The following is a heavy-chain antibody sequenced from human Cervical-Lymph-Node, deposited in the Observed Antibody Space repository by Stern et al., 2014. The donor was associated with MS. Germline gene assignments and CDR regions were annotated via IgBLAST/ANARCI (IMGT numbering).Heavy chain of an antibody. CDR1: GGSFNNYY. V-gene: IGHV4-59*01. CDR3: ARMDDCSGGTCFSTSWFDP. Sequence: QLQLQESGPGLVKPSETLSLTCTVSGGSFNNYYWSWIRQPPGKGLEWIGYIYQVGSTQYYPYLKSRVNISLNTSKQQFSLRLTSVTAADTAVYYCARMDDCSGGTCFSTSWFDPWGQGTLVTVSS. CDR2: IYQVGST. J-gene: IGHJ5*02. D-gene: IGHD2-15*01.